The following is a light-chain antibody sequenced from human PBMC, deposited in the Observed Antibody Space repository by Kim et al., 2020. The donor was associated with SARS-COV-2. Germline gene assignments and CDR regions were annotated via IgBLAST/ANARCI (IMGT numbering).Light chain of an antibody. CDR1: QSISSY. CDR2: AAS. Sequence: ATVGDRVTITCRASQSISSYLNWYQQKPGKAPKLLIYAASSLQSGVPSRFSGSGSGTDFTLTISSLQPEDFATYYCQQSYSTPYSFGQGTKLEI. CDR3: QQSYSTPYS. J-gene: IGKJ2*03. V-gene: IGKV1-39*01.